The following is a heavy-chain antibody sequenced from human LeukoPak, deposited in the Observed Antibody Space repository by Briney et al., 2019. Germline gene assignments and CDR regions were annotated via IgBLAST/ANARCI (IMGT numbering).Heavy chain of an antibody. Sequence: PSETLSLTCTVSGGSISSGGYYWSWIRQPPGKGLEWIGYIYHSGSTYYNPSLKSRVTISVDRSKNQFSLKLSSVTAADTAVYYCARGRNYDSSGYYYWGQGTLVTVSS. CDR2: IYHSGST. CDR1: GGSISSGGYY. CDR3: ARGRNYDSSGYYY. V-gene: IGHV4-30-2*01. J-gene: IGHJ4*02. D-gene: IGHD3-22*01.